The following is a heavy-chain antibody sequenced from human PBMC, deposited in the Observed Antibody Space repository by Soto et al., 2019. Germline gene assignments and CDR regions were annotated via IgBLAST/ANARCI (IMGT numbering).Heavy chain of an antibody. V-gene: IGHV4-31*07. CDR2: IYYIGST. CDR1: GGSISSGGYY. J-gene: IGHJ5*02. CDR3: TKPRSSLQWPPFDP. Sequence: SETLSLTCTVSGGSISSGGYYWNWIRQHPGKGLEWIGYIYYIGSTYYNPSLKSRVTISLDTSKNQFSLKLSSVTAADTAVYYCTKPRSSLQWPPFDPWGHGTQVTVSS. D-gene: IGHD6-19*01.